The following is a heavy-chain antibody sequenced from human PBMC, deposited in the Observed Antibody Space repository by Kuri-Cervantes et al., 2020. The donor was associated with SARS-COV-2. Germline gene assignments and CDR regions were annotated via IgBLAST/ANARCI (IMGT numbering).Heavy chain of an antibody. Sequence: GESLKISCAVSGFTFSSYGMHWVRQAPGKGLEWVAVIWFDGSHKYYADSVKGRLSISRDNSRNMLYLQMNSLRVEDTAVYYCARDLFSWSDGSWMDVWGKGTTVTVSS. J-gene: IGHJ6*04. CDR1: GFTFSSYG. CDR3: ARDLFSWSDGSWMDV. CDR2: IWFDGSHK. D-gene: IGHD1-1*01. V-gene: IGHV3-33*08.